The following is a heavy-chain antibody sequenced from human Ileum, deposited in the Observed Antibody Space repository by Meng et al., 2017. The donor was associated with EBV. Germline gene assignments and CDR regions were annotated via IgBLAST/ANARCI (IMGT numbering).Heavy chain of an antibody. CDR1: GGSISVITW. CDR3: AKNGEKYFEY. V-gene: IGHV4-4*01. Sequence: VNVMGSGPGLVNPAGTLSLTCAFSGGSISVITWWSWVRQSPEKGLEWIGEMSDSGITHYNPSLKSRVTISADKSNNQFSLKLTSVTSADTAVYFCAKNGEKYFEYWGQGTLVTVSS. CDR2: MSDSGIT. J-gene: IGHJ4*02.